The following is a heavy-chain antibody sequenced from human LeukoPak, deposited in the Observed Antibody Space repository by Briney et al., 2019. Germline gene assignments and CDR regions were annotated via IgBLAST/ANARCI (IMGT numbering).Heavy chain of an antibody. J-gene: IGHJ3*02. V-gene: IGHV5-51*01. CDR3: ARPRIVGAFDAFHI. Sequence: YWSWIRQPPGKGLEWMGIIYPGDSDTRYSPSFQGQVTISADKSITTAYLQWSSLKASDTAMYYCARPRIVGAFDAFHIWGQGTMVTVSS. D-gene: IGHD1-26*01. CDR1: YW. CDR2: IYPGDSDT.